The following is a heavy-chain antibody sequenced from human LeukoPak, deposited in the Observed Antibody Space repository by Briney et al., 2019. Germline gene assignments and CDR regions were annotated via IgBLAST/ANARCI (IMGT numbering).Heavy chain of an antibody. CDR3: ARFGLAAAGTRNYYFDY. D-gene: IGHD6-13*01. V-gene: IGHV4-61*02. CDR2: IYTSGST. J-gene: IGHJ4*02. Sequence: SETLSLTCTVSGGSISSGSYYWSWIRQPAGKGLEWIGRIYTSGSTTYNSSLKSRVTISLDTSKNHFSLRLSSVTAADTAVYYCARFGLAAAGTRNYYFDYWGQGTLVTVSS. CDR1: GGSISSGSYY.